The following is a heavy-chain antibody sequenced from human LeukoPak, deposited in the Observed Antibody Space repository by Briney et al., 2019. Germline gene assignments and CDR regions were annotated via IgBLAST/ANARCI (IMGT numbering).Heavy chain of an antibody. Sequence: ASVKVSCKASGYTFTSYAMNWVRQAPGQWLEWMGWINTNTGNPTYAQGFTGRFVFSLDTSVSTAYLQISSLKAEDTAVYYCARDMGGYGGNPGEPYYFDYWGQGTLVTVSS. CDR2: INTNTGNP. D-gene: IGHD4-23*01. J-gene: IGHJ4*02. V-gene: IGHV7-4-1*02. CDR1: GYTFTSYA. CDR3: ARDMGGYGGNPGEPYYFDY.